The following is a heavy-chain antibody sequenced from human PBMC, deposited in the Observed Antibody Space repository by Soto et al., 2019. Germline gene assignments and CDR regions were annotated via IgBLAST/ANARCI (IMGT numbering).Heavy chain of an antibody. V-gene: IGHV1-69*04. CDR1: GGTFSSYT. J-gene: IGHJ6*03. Sequence: GASVKVSCKASGGTFSSYTISWVRQAPGQGLEWMGRIIPILGIANYAQKFQGRVTITADKSTSTAYMELSSLRSEDTAVYYCARDLTGTTIPALDYYYYYMDVWGKGTTVTVSS. CDR2: IIPILGIA. D-gene: IGHD1-1*01. CDR3: ARDLTGTTIPALDYYYYYMDV.